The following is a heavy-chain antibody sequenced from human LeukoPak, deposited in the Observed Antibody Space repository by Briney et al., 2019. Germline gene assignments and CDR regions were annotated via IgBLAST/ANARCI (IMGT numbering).Heavy chain of an antibody. CDR2: FDPKDGET. V-gene: IGHV1-24*01. D-gene: IGHD3-22*01. J-gene: IGHJ4*02. Sequence: ASVKVSCKVSGYTLTKLSMHWVRQAPGKGLEWMGGFDPKDGETIYAQNFQGRLTLTEDTSTDTAYMELSSLRSEDTAVYYCAILHDYYDTGGYYWGQGTLVTVSS. CDR1: GYTLTKLS. CDR3: AILHDYYDTGGYY.